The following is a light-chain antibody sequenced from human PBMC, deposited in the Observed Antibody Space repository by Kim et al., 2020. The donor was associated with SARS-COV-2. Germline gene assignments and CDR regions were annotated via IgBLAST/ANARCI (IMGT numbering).Light chain of an antibody. Sequence: SSELTQDPAVSVALGQTVRITCQGDSLRNYYASWYQQNPGQAPVLVIYGKNNRPSGIPDRFSGSSSGNTASLTITGAQAEDEADYYCNSRDSSGNHWVFGGGTQLTVL. CDR3: NSRDSSGNHWV. J-gene: IGLJ3*02. CDR1: SLRNYY. CDR2: GKN. V-gene: IGLV3-19*01.